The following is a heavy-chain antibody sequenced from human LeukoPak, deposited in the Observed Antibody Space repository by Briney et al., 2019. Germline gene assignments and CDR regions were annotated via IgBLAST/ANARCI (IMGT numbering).Heavy chain of an antibody. V-gene: IGHV4-38-2*02. CDR3: ARDGGGVLFAVATNFDY. D-gene: IGHD6-19*01. CDR2: IYHTGST. Sequence: SETLSLTCTVSYYSISSGHYWGWIRQPPGKGLEWIGSIYHTGSTFYNPSLKSRVTISVDTSKNQFYLKLSSVTAADTAVYYCARDGGGVLFAVATNFDYWGQGTLVTVSS. CDR1: YYSISSGHY. J-gene: IGHJ4*02.